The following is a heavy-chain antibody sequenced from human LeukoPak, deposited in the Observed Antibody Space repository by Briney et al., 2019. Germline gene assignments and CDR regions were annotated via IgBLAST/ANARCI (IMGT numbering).Heavy chain of an antibody. J-gene: IGHJ1*01. Sequence: GGSLRLSCAASGFTFSSYGMSWVRQAPGKGLEWVSAISGSGGSTYYADSVKGRFTISRDNSKNTLYLQMNSLRAEDTAVYYCARARYCSGGSCLANPQHWGQGTLVTVSS. V-gene: IGHV3-23*01. CDR2: ISGSGGST. CDR3: ARARYCSGGSCLANPQH. CDR1: GFTFSSYG. D-gene: IGHD2-15*01.